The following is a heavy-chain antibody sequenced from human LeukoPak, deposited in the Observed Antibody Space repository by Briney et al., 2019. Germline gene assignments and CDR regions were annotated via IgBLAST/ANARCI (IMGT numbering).Heavy chain of an antibody. CDR2: IYYSGSP. CDR3: ARSMRLPAFDI. Sequence: PSETLSLTCTVSGGSISSYYWSWIRQPPGKGLEWIGYIYYSGSPNYNPSLKSRVTISVDTSKNQFSLKLSSVTAADTAVYYCARSMRLPAFDIWGQGTMVTVSS. V-gene: IGHV4-59*01. J-gene: IGHJ3*02. CDR1: GGSISSYY.